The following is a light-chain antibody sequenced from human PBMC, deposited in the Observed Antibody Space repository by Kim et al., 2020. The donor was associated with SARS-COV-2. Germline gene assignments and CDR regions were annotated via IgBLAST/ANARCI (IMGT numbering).Light chain of an antibody. CDR2: YDS. CDR1: NSGSKS. V-gene: IGLV3-21*04. CDR3: QVWDSSSDHVV. Sequence: GKTARITCGGNNSGSKSVHWYQQKPGQAPVLVSYYDSDRPSGIRERFSGSNSGNTATLTISRVEAGDEADYYCQVWDSSSDHVVFGGGTKLTVL. J-gene: IGLJ2*01.